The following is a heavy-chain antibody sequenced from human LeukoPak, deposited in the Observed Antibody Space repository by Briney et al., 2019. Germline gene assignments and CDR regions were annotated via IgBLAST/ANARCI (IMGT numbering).Heavy chain of an antibody. CDR3: ASRRTSGLRFDY. Sequence: GGPLRLSCAASGFTFSSYGMHWVRQAPGKGLEWVAVISYDGSNKYYAGSVKGRFTISRDNSKNTLYLQMNSLRAEDTAVYYCASRRTSGLRFDYWGQGTLVTVSS. V-gene: IGHV3-30*03. CDR1: GFTFSSYG. D-gene: IGHD2-21*02. CDR2: ISYDGSNK. J-gene: IGHJ4*02.